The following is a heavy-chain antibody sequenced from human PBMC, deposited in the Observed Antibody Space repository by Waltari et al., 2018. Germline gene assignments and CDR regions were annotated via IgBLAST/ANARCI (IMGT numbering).Heavy chain of an antibody. Sequence: YAMSWVRQAPGKGLEWVSAISGSGRSTYYADSVKGRFTISRDNSKNTLYLQMNSLRAEDTAVYYCAKFRSSEAPQFDYWGQGTLVTVSS. V-gene: IGHV3-23*01. CDR2: ISGSGRST. CDR3: AKFRSSEAPQFDY. CDR1: YA. D-gene: IGHD6-6*01. J-gene: IGHJ4*02.